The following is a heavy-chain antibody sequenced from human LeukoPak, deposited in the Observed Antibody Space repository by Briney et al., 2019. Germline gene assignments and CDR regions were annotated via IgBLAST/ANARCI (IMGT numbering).Heavy chain of an antibody. V-gene: IGHV3-21*01. CDR2: ISSSSYI. Sequence: PGGSLRLSCAASGFTFSSYSMNWVRQAPGKGLEWVSSISSSSYIYYADSVKGRFTISRDNAKNSPYLQMNSLRAEDTAVYYCARVYYGDYEGDYWGQGTLVTVSS. CDR1: GFTFSSYS. J-gene: IGHJ4*02. D-gene: IGHD4-17*01. CDR3: ARVYYGDYEGDY.